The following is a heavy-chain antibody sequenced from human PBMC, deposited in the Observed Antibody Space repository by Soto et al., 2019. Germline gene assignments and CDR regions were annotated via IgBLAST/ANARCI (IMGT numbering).Heavy chain of an antibody. D-gene: IGHD1-1*01. CDR1: GGTFSSYA. Sequence: QVQLVQSGAEVKKPGSSVKVSCKASGGTFSSYAISWVRQAPGQGLEWMGGIIPIFGTANYAQKFQGRVTITADEATSTAYMELSSLRSEDTAVYYCARSRNPPLDEYYYDGMDVWGQGTTVTVSS. CDR2: IIPIFGTA. CDR3: ARSRNPPLDEYYYDGMDV. V-gene: IGHV1-69*01. J-gene: IGHJ6*02.